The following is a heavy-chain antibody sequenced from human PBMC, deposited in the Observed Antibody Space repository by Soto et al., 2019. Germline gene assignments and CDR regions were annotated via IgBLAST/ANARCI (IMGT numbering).Heavy chain of an antibody. J-gene: IGHJ4*02. CDR3: ARMSIAARQLGY. CDR2: INPNSGGT. Sequence: QVQLVQSGAEVKKPGASVKVSCKASGYTFTGYYMHWVRQAPGQGLEWMGWINPNSGGTNYAQTFQGRVTMTRDTSISTAYMELSRLRYDDTAVYYCARMSIAARQLGYWGQGTLVTVSS. CDR1: GYTFTGYY. D-gene: IGHD6-6*01. V-gene: IGHV1-2*02.